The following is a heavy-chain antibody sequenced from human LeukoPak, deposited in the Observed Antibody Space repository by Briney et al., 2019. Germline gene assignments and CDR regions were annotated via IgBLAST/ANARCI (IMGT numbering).Heavy chain of an antibody. D-gene: IGHD2-15*01. Sequence: GESLKISCKGSGYSFTSYGISWVRQAPGQGLEWMGWISAYNGNTNYAQKLQGRVTMTTDTSTSTAYMELRSLRSDDMAVYYCALSRGWFTTNPVDYWGQGTLVTVSS. CDR1: GYSFTSYG. CDR3: ALSRGWFTTNPVDY. J-gene: IGHJ4*02. V-gene: IGHV1-18*03. CDR2: ISAYNGNT.